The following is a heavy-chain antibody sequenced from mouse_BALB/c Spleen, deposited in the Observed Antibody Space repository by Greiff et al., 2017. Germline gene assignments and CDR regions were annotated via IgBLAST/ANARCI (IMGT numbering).Heavy chain of an antibody. CDR3: TPPVYYAMDY. Sequence: EVQLVESGGGLVQPGGSMKLSCVASGFTFSNYWMNWVRQSPEKGLEWVAEIRLKSNNYATHYAESVKGRFTISRDDSKSSVYLQMNNLRAEDTGIYYCTPPVYYAMDYWGQGTSVTVSS. CDR1: GFTFSNYW. V-gene: IGHV6-6*02. CDR2: IRLKSNNYAT. D-gene: IGHD1-1*01. J-gene: IGHJ4*01.